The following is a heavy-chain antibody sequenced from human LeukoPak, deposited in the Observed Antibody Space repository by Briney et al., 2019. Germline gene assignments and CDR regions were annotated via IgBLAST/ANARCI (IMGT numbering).Heavy chain of an antibody. CDR1: GYTFTGYH. J-gene: IGHJ3*02. V-gene: IGHV1-2*02. Sequence: ASVKVSCKASGYTFTGYHMHWVRQAPGQGLEWMGWINPNSGGTNYAQKFQGRVTMTRDTSISTAYMELSRLRSDDTAVYYCARLYGDQPDAFDIWGQGTMVTVSS. CDR3: ARLYGDQPDAFDI. CDR2: INPNSGGT. D-gene: IGHD4-17*01.